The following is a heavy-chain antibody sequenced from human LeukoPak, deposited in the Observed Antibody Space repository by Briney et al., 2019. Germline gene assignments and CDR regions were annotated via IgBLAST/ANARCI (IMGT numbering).Heavy chain of an antibody. CDR2: IIPIFGAT. J-gene: IGHJ4*02. CDR3: ACVRYPGTIDY. Sequence: SVKVSCKASGGTFSSYAISWVRQAPGQGLEWLGRIIPIFGATNYAQKFQGRITITADESTSTAYLELSSLTSDDTAIYYCACVRYPGTIDYWGQGTLVTVSS. V-gene: IGHV1-69*13. D-gene: IGHD1-1*01. CDR1: GGTFSSYA.